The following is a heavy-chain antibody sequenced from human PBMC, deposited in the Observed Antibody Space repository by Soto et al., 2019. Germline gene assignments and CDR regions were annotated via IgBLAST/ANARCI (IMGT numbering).Heavy chain of an antibody. CDR2: IYYSGTT. Sequence: SETLSLTCTVSGGSIIDYYWSWIRQPPGKGLEWIGYIYYSGTTDYSPSLKSRVTISVDTSKNQFSLKLSSVTAADTAVYYCARHFSVDYFDYWGQGALVTVSS. CDR1: GGSIIDYY. J-gene: IGHJ4*02. CDR3: ARHFSVDYFDY. V-gene: IGHV4-59*08.